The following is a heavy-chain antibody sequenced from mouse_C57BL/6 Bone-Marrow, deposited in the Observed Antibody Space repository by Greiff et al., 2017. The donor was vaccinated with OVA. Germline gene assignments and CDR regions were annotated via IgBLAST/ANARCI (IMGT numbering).Heavy chain of an antibody. CDR1: GYTFTSYW. V-gene: IGHV1-64*01. Sequence: QVQLQQPGAELVKPGASVKLSCKASGYTFTSYWMHWVKQRPGQGLEWIGMIHPNSGSTNYNEKFKSKATLTVDKSSSTAYMQLSSLTSEDSAVYYCARTAYYSNYVGAYWGQGTLVTVSA. D-gene: IGHD2-5*01. J-gene: IGHJ3*01. CDR2: IHPNSGST. CDR3: ARTAYYSNYVGAY.